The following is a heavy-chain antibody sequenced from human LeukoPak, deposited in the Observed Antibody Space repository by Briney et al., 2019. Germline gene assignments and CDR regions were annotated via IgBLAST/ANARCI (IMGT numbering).Heavy chain of an antibody. J-gene: IGHJ3*02. V-gene: IGHV3-13*04. Sequence: GGSLRLSCAASGFTFSSYDMHWVRQATGKGLEWVSAIGPAGNTYYSASVKGRFSIFRENGKSSLYLQMNSLRVGDTAVYYCVRESLMAAARIWDATDIWGQGTMVTVS. CDR1: GFTFSSYD. CDR3: VRESLMAAARIWDATDI. CDR2: IGPAGNT. D-gene: IGHD6-13*01.